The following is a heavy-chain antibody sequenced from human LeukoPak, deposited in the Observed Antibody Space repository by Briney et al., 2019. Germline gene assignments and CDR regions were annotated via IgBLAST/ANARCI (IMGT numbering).Heavy chain of an antibody. CDR2: INSDARST. J-gene: IGHJ5*02. CDR1: GFTVFNYW. Sequence: GGSLRLSCAASGFTVFNYWMSWVRQAPGKGLVWVSRINSDARSTSYADSVKGRFTISRDNAKNTLYLQMNSLRAEDTAVYYCARGADTGYSSDSWGQGTLVTVSS. CDR3: ARGADTGYSSDS. V-gene: IGHV3-74*01. D-gene: IGHD6-19*01.